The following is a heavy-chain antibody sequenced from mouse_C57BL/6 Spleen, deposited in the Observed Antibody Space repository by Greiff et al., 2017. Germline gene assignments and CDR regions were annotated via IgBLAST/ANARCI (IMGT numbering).Heavy chain of an antibody. CDR3: ARRSYSNYAWFAY. V-gene: IGHV5-9*01. D-gene: IGHD2-5*01. J-gene: IGHJ3*01. Sequence: VQLVESGGGLVKPGGSLKLSCAASGFTFSSYTMSWVRQTPEKRLEWVATISGGGGNTYYPDSVKGRFTISRDNAKNTLYLQMSSLRSEDTALYYCARRSYSNYAWFAYWGQGTLVTVSA. CDR1: GFTFSSYT. CDR2: ISGGGGNT.